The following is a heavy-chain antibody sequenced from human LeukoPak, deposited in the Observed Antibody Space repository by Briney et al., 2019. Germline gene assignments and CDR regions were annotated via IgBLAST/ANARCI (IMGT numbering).Heavy chain of an antibody. D-gene: IGHD3-10*01. V-gene: IGHV3-23*01. CDR3: AKGHYYGSGSLDY. CDR2: ISGSGGRT. Sequence: GGSLRLSCAASGFTFNNYAMNWVRQAPGKGLEWVSTISGSGGRTYYADSVKGRFTISRDNSKNTLYVQMNSLRAEDTAVYYCAKGHYYGSGSLDYWGQGTLVTVSS. CDR1: GFTFNNYA. J-gene: IGHJ4*02.